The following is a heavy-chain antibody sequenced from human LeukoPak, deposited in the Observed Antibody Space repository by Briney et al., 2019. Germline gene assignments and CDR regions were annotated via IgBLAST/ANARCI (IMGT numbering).Heavy chain of an antibody. CDR2: IVVGSGNT. CDR1: GFTFTSSA. J-gene: IGHJ4*02. V-gene: IGHV1-58*02. Sequence: ASVKVSCKASGFTFTSSAMQWVRQARGQRLEWIGWIVVGSGNTNYAQKFQERVTITRDMSTSTAYMELSSLRSEDTAVYYCAITTYYHGSGSYDYWGQGTLVTVSS. D-gene: IGHD3-10*01. CDR3: AITTYYHGSGSYDY.